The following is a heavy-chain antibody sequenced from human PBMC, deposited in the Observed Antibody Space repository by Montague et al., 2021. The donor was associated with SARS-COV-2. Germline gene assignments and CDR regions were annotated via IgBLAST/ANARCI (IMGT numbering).Heavy chain of an antibody. V-gene: IGHV5-51*03. CDR3: PRLFKGASLSSFAFDX. J-gene: IGHJ3*02. CDR1: GHNFTNYW. Sequence: QSGAEVKKPGESLKISCKGPGHNFTNYWIGWLRQMPGKGLEWMGIIYTGDSETRYSPSFHGQVTISVDKSISTAFLQWSSLKASDTAIYYCPRLFKGASLSSFAFDXWGQGTTVTVSP. D-gene: IGHD6-19*01. CDR2: IYTGDSET.